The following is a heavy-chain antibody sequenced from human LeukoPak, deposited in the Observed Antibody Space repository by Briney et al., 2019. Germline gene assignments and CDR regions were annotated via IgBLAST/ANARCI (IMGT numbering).Heavy chain of an antibody. V-gene: IGHV1-46*01. D-gene: IGHD6-13*01. CDR3: ARAPRDSSTMLDF. CDR2: INPDGGST. J-gene: IGHJ4*02. CDR1: GYTFTSYW. Sequence: ASVKVSCKASGYTFTSYWIQWVRQAPGQGLEWMGLINPDGGSTAYAHRFQGRVIMTRDTSTSTAYMDLSSLRSEDTAVYHCARAPRDSSTMLDFWGQGTLVTISS.